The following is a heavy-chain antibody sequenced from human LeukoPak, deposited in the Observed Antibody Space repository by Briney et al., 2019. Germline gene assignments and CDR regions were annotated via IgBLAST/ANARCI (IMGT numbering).Heavy chain of an antibody. V-gene: IGHV2-5*02. CDR1: GFSLRTIGVG. Sequence: SGPTLVKPTQTLTLTCSFSGFSLRTIGVGVGWIRQPPGKALDWLALIYWDDDKRYSPSLKSRLTITKDTSKNQVVLTMTNMDPVDTATYYCAYRDPIIPSGMVWSHHWGQGTLVTVSS. CDR3: AYRDPIIPSGMVWSHH. D-gene: IGHD2-2*01. CDR2: IYWDDDK. J-gene: IGHJ5*02.